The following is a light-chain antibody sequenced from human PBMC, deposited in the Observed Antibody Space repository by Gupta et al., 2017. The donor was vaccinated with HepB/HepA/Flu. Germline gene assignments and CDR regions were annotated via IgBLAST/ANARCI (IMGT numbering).Light chain of an antibody. Sequence: ENVLTQSPGTLSLSPGERAALSCRASQSISSNYLAWYQQKPGQAPRLLIYGASSRATGIPDRFSGSGSGTDFTLTISRLEPEDFAVYYCQQYGSSPWTFGQGTNVEIK. J-gene: IGKJ1*01. CDR1: QSISSNY. CDR2: GAS. V-gene: IGKV3-20*01. CDR3: QQYGSSPWT.